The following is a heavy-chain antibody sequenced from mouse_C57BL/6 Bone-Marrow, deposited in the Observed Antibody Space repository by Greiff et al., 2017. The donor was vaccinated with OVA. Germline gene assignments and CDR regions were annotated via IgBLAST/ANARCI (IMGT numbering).Heavy chain of an antibody. D-gene: IGHD2-3*01. Sequence: QVQLQQPGTELVKPGASVKLSCKASGYTFTSYWMHWVKQRPGQGLEWIGNINPSNGGTNYNETFKSKATLTGDNSSSTAYMQLSSLTSEDSAVYYCARGWLLGAWFAYWGQGTLVTVSA. CDR3: ARGWLLGAWFAY. CDR1: GYTFTSYW. J-gene: IGHJ3*01. CDR2: INPSNGGT. V-gene: IGHV1-53*01.